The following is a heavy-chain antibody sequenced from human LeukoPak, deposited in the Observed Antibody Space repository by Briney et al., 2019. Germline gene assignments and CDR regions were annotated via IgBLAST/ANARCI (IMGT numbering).Heavy chain of an antibody. CDR2: IYTSGST. Sequence: PSETLSPTCTVSGGSISSYYWSRIRQPAGKGLEWIGRIYTSGSTNYNPSLRSRVTMSVDTSKNQFSLKLSSVTAADTAVYYCVGYCSSTSCSSGDYWGQGTLVTVSS. CDR3: VGYCSSTSCSSGDY. V-gene: IGHV4-4*07. D-gene: IGHD2-2*01. CDR1: GGSISSYY. J-gene: IGHJ4*02.